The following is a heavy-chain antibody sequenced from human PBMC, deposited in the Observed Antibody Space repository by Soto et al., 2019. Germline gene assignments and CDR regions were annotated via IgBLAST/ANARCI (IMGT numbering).Heavy chain of an antibody. Sequence: PSETLSLTCTVSGGSISSSSYYWGWIRQPPGKGLEWIGSIYYSGSTYYNPSLKNRVTISVDASKSQFYLKLRSVTAADTAVYYCARGMAEEQIFYYFVYWGQGALVTVSS. CDR2: IYYSGST. V-gene: IGHV4-39*07. CDR1: GGSISSSSYY. D-gene: IGHD3-9*01. CDR3: ARGMAEEQIFYYFVY. J-gene: IGHJ4*02.